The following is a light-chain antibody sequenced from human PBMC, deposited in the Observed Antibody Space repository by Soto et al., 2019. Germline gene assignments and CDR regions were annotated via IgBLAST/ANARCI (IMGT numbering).Light chain of an antibody. CDR1: SSNIGTNY. CDR3: AAWDDSLSGYV. V-gene: IGLV1-47*02. Sequence: HSVLTQPPSASGAPGQRVTISCSGSSSNIGTNYVYWYQQFPGTAPKRLIYSNNQRPSGVPDRFSGSKSGTSASLAISGLRSEDEADYYCAAWDDSLSGYVFGTGTKVT. J-gene: IGLJ1*01. CDR2: SNN.